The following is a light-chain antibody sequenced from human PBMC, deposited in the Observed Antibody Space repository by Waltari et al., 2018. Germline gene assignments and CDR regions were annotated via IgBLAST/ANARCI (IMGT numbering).Light chain of an antibody. V-gene: IGLV3-1*01. Sequence: SYELTQPPSVSVSPGHTASIHCPGDQLGDQQPRWYQQKPGQSPVLVIYQDSKRPSGIPERFSGSNSGNTATLTISGTQAMDEADYYCQAWDSSTVRVFGGGTKLTVL. CDR3: QAWDSSTVRV. J-gene: IGLJ2*01. CDR2: QDS. CDR1: QLGDQQ.